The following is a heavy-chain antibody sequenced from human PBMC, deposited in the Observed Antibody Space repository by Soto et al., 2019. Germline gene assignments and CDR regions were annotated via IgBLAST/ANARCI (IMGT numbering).Heavy chain of an antibody. J-gene: IGHJ3*02. D-gene: IGHD6-19*01. Sequence: QVPVQQWGAGLLKSSETLSLTCAVYGGYFSGYYWSWIRQPPGNGLEWVGEVNPTGSTNYNPSLKSRVTISVDTSTNQLSLILNSVTAAATALYYCARSREQWLVDAFDIWGPGTMVTVSS. CDR2: VNPTGST. CDR1: GGYFSGYY. CDR3: ARSREQWLVDAFDI. V-gene: IGHV4-34*01.